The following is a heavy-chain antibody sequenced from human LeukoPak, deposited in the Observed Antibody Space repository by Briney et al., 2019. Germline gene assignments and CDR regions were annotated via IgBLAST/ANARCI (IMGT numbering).Heavy chain of an antibody. D-gene: IGHD3-9*01. CDR1: GFTFGTYS. CDR2: ISSSSGYI. J-gene: IGHJ3*02. Sequence: TGGSLRLSCAASGFTFGTYSMNWVRQAPGKGLEWVSSISSSSGYIYYADSVKGRFTIPRDNAKNSLYLQMNSLTAEATAVYYSARGYYVILSAYCPSEFDICGPGAMVTVSS. CDR3: ARGYYVILSAYCPSEFDI. V-gene: IGHV3-21*01.